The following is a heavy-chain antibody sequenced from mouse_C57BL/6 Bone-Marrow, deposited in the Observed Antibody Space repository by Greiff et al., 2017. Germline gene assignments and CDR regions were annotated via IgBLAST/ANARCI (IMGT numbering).Heavy chain of an antibody. CDR2: IDPSDSYT. Sequence: QVQLQQPGAELVRPGTSVQLSCKASGYTFTSYWMHWVKQRPGQGLEWIGVIDPSDSYTNYNQKFKGKATLTVDTSSSTAYMQLSSLTSEDSAVYYCARYTTVVARYYAMDYWGQGTSVTVSS. D-gene: IGHD1-1*01. V-gene: IGHV1-59*01. CDR3: ARYTTVVARYYAMDY. CDR1: GYTFTSYW. J-gene: IGHJ4*01.